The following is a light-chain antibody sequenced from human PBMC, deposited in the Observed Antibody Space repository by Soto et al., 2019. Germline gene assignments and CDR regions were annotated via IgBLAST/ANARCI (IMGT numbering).Light chain of an antibody. CDR2: EVN. J-gene: IGLJ1*01. Sequence: QSVLTKPASVTGSPGQSITISCTGTSNDVGSYNLVSWNQQHPNKATKLMIYEVNKRPSFVSYRFFGSKSGNSASLTISGLQAEDEADYYCASYEGNSTSHYVFG. CDR1: SNDVGSYNL. CDR3: ASYEGNSTSHYV. V-gene: IGLV2-23*02.